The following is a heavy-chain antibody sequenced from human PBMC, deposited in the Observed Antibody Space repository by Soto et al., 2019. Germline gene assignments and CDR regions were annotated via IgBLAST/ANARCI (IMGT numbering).Heavy chain of an antibody. CDR2: IDPNDSDT. Sequence: GESLKISCKGSGYSFTNYWIGWVRQMPGKGLEWMGIIDPNDSDTRRSPSFQGRVTISADKSISTAYLHWSSLQASDSAIYYYARAPDYGDYHDAFEIWGQGTMVTVSS. D-gene: IGHD4-17*01. J-gene: IGHJ3*02. CDR1: GYSFTNYW. V-gene: IGHV5-51*01. CDR3: ARAPDYGDYHDAFEI.